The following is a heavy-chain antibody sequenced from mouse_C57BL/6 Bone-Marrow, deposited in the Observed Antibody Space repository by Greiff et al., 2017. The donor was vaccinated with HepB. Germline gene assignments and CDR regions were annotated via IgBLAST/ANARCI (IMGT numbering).Heavy chain of an antibody. CDR3: ARKCYSNYGFAY. Sequence: QVQLQQSGAELARPGASVKLSCKASGYTFTSYGISWVKQRTGQGLEWIGEIYPRSGNTYYNEKFKGKATLTADKSSSTAYMELRSLTSEDSAVYFCARKCYSNYGFAYWGQGTLVTVSA. V-gene: IGHV1-81*01. D-gene: IGHD2-5*01. CDR1: GYTFTSYG. J-gene: IGHJ3*01. CDR2: IYPRSGNT.